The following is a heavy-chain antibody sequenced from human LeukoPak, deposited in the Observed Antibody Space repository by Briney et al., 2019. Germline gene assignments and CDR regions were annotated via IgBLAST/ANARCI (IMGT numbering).Heavy chain of an antibody. CDR3: ARDSSSYDSSGPLY. V-gene: IGHV3-48*02. CDR2: ISYSSSNK. CDR1: GFTFSSHS. Sequence: GGSLRLSCAASGFTFSSHSMNWVRQPPGKGLEWVSYISYSSSNKYYADSVKGRFTISRDNAKSSLYLQMNSLRDEDTAVYYCARDSSSYDSSGPLYWGQGTLVTVSS. J-gene: IGHJ4*02. D-gene: IGHD3-22*01.